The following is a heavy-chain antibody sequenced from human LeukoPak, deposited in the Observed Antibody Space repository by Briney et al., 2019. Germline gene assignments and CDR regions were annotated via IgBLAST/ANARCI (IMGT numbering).Heavy chain of an antibody. Sequence: PSETLSLTCTVSGGSISSYYWSWIRQPPEKGLEWIGYIYYSGSTNYNPSLKSRVTISQDTSKNQFSLKLSSVTAADTAVYYCAREGPRRDGYSHDYWGQGTLVSVSS. CDR3: AREGPRRDGYSHDY. V-gene: IGHV4-59*01. D-gene: IGHD5-24*01. CDR1: GGSISSYY. CDR2: IYYSGST. J-gene: IGHJ4*02.